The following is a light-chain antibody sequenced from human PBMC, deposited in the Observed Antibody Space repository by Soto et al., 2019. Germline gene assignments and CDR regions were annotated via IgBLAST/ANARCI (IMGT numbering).Light chain of an antibody. V-gene: IGLV2-14*03. J-gene: IGLJ2*01. CDR1: SNDVGGYNY. CDR2: DVS. Sequence: QSALTQPTSVSGSPGQSITISCTGTSNDVGGYNYVSWYQHHPGKAPKVMIYDVSNRPSGVSNRFSGSKSGNTASLSISGLQAEDEADYYCTSYTDSGTVIFGGGTKLTVL. CDR3: TSYTDSGTVI.